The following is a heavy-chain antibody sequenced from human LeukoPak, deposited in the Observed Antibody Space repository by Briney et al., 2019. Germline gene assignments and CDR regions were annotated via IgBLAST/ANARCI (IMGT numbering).Heavy chain of an antibody. CDR3: ARGNSGVAVARFDY. CDR1: GDSASNNNAA. CDR2: TYYRSKWYT. J-gene: IGHJ4*02. V-gene: IGHV6-1*01. Sequence: SQTLSLTCAISGDSASNNNAAWNWIRQSPSRGLEWLGRTYYRSKWYTDSAVSVNSRITINPDTSKNQFSLQLTSVTPEDSAVYYCARGNSGVAVARFDYWGQGTLVTVSS. D-gene: IGHD6-19*01.